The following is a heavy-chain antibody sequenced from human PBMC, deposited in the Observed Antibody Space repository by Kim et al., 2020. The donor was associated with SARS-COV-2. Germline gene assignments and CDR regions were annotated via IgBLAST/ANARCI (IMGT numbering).Heavy chain of an antibody. CDR2: AK. V-gene: IGHV3-73*01. CDR3: TTYSDSSGPR. D-gene: IGHD3-22*01. J-gene: IGHJ4*02. Sequence: AKAYTASVKGRFTISRDDSMNTAYLQMNSLKTEDTAVYYCTTYSDSSGPRWGQGTLVTVSS.